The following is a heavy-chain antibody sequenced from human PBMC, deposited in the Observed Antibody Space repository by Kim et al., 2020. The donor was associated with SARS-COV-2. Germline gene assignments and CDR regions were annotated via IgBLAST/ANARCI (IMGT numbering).Heavy chain of an antibody. Sequence: GGSLRLSCAASGFTFSSYGMHWVRQAPGKGLEWVAVISYDGSNKYYADSVKGRFTISRDNSKNTLYLQMNSLRAEDTAVYYCAKDLFDGDYGDYYYGMDVWGQGTTVTVSS. CDR2: ISYDGSNK. CDR3: AKDLFDGDYGDYYYGMDV. V-gene: IGHV3-30*18. J-gene: IGHJ6*02. D-gene: IGHD4-17*01. CDR1: GFTFSSYG.